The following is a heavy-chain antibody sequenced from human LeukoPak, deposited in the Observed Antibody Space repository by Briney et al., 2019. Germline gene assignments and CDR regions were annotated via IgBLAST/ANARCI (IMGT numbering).Heavy chain of an antibody. CDR1: VYAFGDYH. V-gene: IGHV3-11*03. Sequence: PGGSLRLSCAPSVYAFGDYHMSWIRQAPGKGVEWVSYISRSSDYKDFSDSVRGRFTVSRDNAKNSMYLQMSSLRAEDTAVYYCAGPTCLRGAYCSTNFWGQGTLVTVSS. CDR2: ISRSSDYK. J-gene: IGHJ4*02. D-gene: IGHD2-2*01. CDR3: AGPTCLRGAYCSTNF.